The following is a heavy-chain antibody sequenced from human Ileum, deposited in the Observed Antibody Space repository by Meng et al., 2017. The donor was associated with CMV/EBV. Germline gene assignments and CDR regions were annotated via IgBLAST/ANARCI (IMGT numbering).Heavy chain of an antibody. CDR1: GGSISSSNW. CDR3: ARARIAAAGNSDAFDI. D-gene: IGHD6-13*01. Sequence: SETLSLTCAVSGGSISSSNWWSWVRQPPGKGLEWIGEIYHSGSTNYNPSLKSRVTISVDKSKNQFPLKLSSVTAADTAVYYCARARIAAAGNSDAFDIWGQGTMVTVSS. J-gene: IGHJ3*02. CDR2: IYHSGST. V-gene: IGHV4-4*02.